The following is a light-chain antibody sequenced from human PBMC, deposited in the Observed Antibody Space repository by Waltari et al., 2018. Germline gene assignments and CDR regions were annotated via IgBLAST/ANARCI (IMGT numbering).Light chain of an antibody. J-gene: IGKJ1*01. V-gene: IGKV1-5*03. Sequence: DIQMTQSPATLSASVGDRITITCRASQSISRWLVWYQQKPGKSPKLLIYQASSLESGVPSRFSGSGSGTEFTLTISSLQRDDFATYYCQQYDSSPWTFGQGTQVEI. CDR3: QQYDSSPWT. CDR2: QAS. CDR1: QSISRW.